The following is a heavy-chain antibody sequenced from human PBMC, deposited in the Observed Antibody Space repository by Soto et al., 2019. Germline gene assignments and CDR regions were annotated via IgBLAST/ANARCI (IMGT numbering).Heavy chain of an antibody. CDR1: GVSRSNARMG. Sequence: QVTLKESGPVLVKPTAALTLTCTVSGVSRSNARMGVSWIRQPPGKALAWLAYIFSNDKKSYSTSLKNRLTIYKETSKSQVVRTMTNMDPVDTATYYCARIRSDTWNSYGMDVWGQGTTVTVS. J-gene: IGHJ6*02. V-gene: IGHV2-26*01. D-gene: IGHD1-20*01. CDR3: ARIRSDTWNSYGMDV. CDR2: IFSNDKK.